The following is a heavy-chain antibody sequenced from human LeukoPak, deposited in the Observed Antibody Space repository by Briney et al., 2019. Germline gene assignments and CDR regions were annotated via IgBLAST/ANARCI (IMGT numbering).Heavy chain of an antibody. CDR2: ISSDESRT. V-gene: IGHV3-74*01. CDR1: GFTFSSYW. J-gene: IGHJ4*02. CDR3: ARVRAVAGTDVLYYFDY. Sequence: GGSLRLSCAASGFTFSSYWLHWVRQAPGKGLVWVSRISSDESRTNNADSVKGRFTISRDNAKNTVFLQMNSLRAEDTAVYYCARVRAVAGTDVLYYFDYWGQGTLVTVSS. D-gene: IGHD6-19*01.